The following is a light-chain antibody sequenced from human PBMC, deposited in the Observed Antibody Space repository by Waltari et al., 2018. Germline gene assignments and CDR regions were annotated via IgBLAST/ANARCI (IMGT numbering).Light chain of an antibody. Sequence: EIVLTQSPATLSLSPGDRATLSCRASQSISGYLAWYQQRPGQAPRLLIYDASHRAAGIPARFSVSGSGTDFTLTISNLEPEDFAVYYCQQRSSWPPITFGQGTRLEVK. V-gene: IGKV3-11*01. CDR1: QSISGY. CDR2: DAS. CDR3: QQRSSWPPIT. J-gene: IGKJ5*01.